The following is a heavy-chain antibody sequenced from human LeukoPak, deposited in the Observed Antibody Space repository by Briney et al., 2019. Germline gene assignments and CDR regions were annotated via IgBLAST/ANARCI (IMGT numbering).Heavy chain of an antibody. CDR3: ARVHYYGSGSRNWFDP. CDR1: GYTLTSFG. Sequence: ASVKVSCKASGYTLTSFGVSWVRQAPGQGLEWMGWISAHNGNTNYAQKLQGRVTMTTDTSTSTAYMELRSLRSDDTAVYYCARVHYYGSGSRNWFDPWGQGTLVTVSS. J-gene: IGHJ5*02. CDR2: ISAHNGNT. D-gene: IGHD3-10*01. V-gene: IGHV1-18*01.